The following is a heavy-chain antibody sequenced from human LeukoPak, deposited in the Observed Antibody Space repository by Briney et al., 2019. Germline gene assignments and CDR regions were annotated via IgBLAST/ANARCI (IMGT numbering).Heavy chain of an antibody. J-gene: IGHJ3*02. CDR1: GGSFSGYY. D-gene: IGHD3-22*01. Sequence: SETLSLTCAVYGGSFSGYYWSWIRQPPGKGLEWIGSIYHSGSTYYNPSLKSRVTISVDTSKNQFSLKLSSVTAADTAVYYCARDDSSFAFDIWGQGTMVTVSS. CDR3: ARDDSSFAFDI. V-gene: IGHV4-34*01. CDR2: IYHSGST.